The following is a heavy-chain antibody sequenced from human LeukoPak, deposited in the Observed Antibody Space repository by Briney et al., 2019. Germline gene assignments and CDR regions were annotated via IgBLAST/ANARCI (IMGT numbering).Heavy chain of an antibody. CDR1: GGPISSSSYY. V-gene: IGHV4-39*01. J-gene: IGHJ4*02. D-gene: IGHD2-8*01. CDR2: MHYSGST. CDR3: ARTNVAYDTSYDY. Sequence: SETLSLTCIVSGGPISSSSYYWGWIRQPPGKGLEWIGSMHYSGSTYYTPSPKSRVTISVDTSKNQFSLKLSSVTAADTAVYYCARTNVAYDTSYDYWGQGTLVTVSS.